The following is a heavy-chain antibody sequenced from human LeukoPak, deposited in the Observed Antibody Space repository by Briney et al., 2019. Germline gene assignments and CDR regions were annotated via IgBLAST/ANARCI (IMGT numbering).Heavy chain of an antibody. J-gene: IGHJ5*02. CDR1: GGSISSSSYY. D-gene: IGHD2-2*01. Sequence: SETLSLTCTVSGGSISSSSYYWGWIRQPPGKGLEWIGSIYYSGSTYYNPSLKSRVTISVDTSKNQFSLKLSSVTAADTAVYYCARVSSWFDPWGQGTLVTVSS. CDR2: IYYSGST. V-gene: IGHV4-39*07. CDR3: ARVSSWFDP.